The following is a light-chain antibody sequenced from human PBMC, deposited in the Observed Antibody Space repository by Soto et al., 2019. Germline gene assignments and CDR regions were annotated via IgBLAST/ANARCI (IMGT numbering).Light chain of an antibody. CDR2: DAS. CDR3: QQYNNYPRT. V-gene: IGKV1-5*01. J-gene: IGKJ1*01. Sequence: DIEMTQSPSTLSASIGDGVTITCRASESISGWLAWYQQQPGKAPKLLLYDASNLESGVPARFSGSGSGTEFTLAISSLQPDDFATYYCQQYNNYPRTFGQGTKVEI. CDR1: ESISGW.